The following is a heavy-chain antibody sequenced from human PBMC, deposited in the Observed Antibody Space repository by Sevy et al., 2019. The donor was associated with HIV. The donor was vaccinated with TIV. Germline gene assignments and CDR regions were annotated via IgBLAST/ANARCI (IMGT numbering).Heavy chain of an antibody. CDR1: GFPVSSSY. Sequence: GGSLRLSCAVSGFPVSSSYMNWVRQAPGKGLEWVSVFYTGSKTDYADSVKGRVTMSSDNSKNTLYLQMNGLRAEDTAVYYCARDKNAYYYGLDVWGQGTTVTVSS. CDR2: FYTGSKT. CDR3: ARDKNAYYYGLDV. J-gene: IGHJ6*02. V-gene: IGHV3-53*01.